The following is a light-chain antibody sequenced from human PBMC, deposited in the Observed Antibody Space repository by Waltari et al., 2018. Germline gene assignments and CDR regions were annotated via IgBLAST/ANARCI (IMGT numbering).Light chain of an antibody. J-gene: IGLJ3*02. Sequence: QTVVTQEPSLSVSPGGTVTLTCALSSGSVSSTSYPTWYQQTPGQPPRTLVYKGIRRSSGVPELFSGSSLENTAALTITGAQADAESDYYCSMYMGSGVWVFGGGTKLTVL. V-gene: IGLV8-61*01. CDR1: SGSVSSTSY. CDR2: KGI. CDR3: SMYMGSGVWV.